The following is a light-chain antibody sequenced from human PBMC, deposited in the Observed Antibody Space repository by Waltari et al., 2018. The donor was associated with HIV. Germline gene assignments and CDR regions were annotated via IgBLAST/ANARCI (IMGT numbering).Light chain of an antibody. V-gene: IGLV1-47*01. Sequence: QSVLTQPPSASATPGQSVTIPCSGTSSNTGTNYVSWYQQFPGTAPKLLIYRNNKRPSGVPDRFSGSKSGTSASLDISGLRSDDEAEYYCAAWDDTLTVVFGGGTKLTVL. CDR2: RNN. J-gene: IGLJ2*01. CDR3: AAWDDTLTVV. CDR1: SSNTGTNY.